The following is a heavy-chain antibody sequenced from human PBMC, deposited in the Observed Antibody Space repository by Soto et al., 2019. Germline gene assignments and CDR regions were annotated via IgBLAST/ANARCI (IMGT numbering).Heavy chain of an antibody. CDR2: VIPMSGSS. D-gene: IGHD1-26*01. V-gene: IGHV1-69*06. CDR1: GGTFSTYV. CDR3: ARGRPPSGPPFYYYGLDV. J-gene: IGHJ6*02. Sequence: QVQLVQSGAEVKKPGSSVKVSCKASGGTFSTYVISWVRQAPGQGLEWMGSVIPMSGSSNYAQKFQGRVSITADKDTRIAYMEVRSLRSEDTAVYYCARGRPPSGPPFYYYGLDVWGQGTPVIVSS.